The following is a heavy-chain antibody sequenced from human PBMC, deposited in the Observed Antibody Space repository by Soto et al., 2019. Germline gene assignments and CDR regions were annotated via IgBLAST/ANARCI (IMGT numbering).Heavy chain of an antibody. CDR1: GGSISSSNW. D-gene: IGHD2-2*01. CDR3: ARDVKSLPPKYCSSTSCPWDWFDP. CDR2: IYHSGST. V-gene: IGHV4-4*02. Sequence: TLSLTCAVSGGSISSSNWWSWVRQPPGKGLEWIGEIYHSGSTNYNPSLKSRVTISVDKSKNQFSLKLSSVTAADTAVYYCARDVKSLPPKYCSSTSCPWDWFDPWGQGTLVTVSS. J-gene: IGHJ5*02.